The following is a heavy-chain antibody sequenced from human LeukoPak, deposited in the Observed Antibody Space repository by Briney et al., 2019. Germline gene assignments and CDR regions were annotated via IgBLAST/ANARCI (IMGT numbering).Heavy chain of an antibody. Sequence: SQTLSLTCTVSGGSISSGDYYWSWIRQPPGKGLEWIAEIKHGGSTNYNPSRKSRVTISVETSKNQFSLKLRSVTAADTAGYYCARLRSGRRFAYWGQGTLVTASS. V-gene: IGHV4-30-4*08. CDR2: IKHGGST. J-gene: IGHJ4*02. D-gene: IGHD6-25*01. CDR1: GGSISSGDYY. CDR3: ARLRSGRRFAY.